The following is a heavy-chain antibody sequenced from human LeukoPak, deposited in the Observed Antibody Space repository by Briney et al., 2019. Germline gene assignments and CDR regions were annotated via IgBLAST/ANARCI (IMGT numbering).Heavy chain of an antibody. CDR3: ARSGVAAAGTYDY. CDR2: IIPIFGTA. CDR1: GGTFSSYA. D-gene: IGHD6-13*01. V-gene: IGHV1-69*01. Sequence: SVKVSCKASGGTFSSYAISWVRQAPGQGLEWMGGIIPIFGTANYAQKFQGRVTITADESTSTAYMELRSLRSEDTAVYYCARSGVAAAGTYDYWGQGTLVTVSS. J-gene: IGHJ4*02.